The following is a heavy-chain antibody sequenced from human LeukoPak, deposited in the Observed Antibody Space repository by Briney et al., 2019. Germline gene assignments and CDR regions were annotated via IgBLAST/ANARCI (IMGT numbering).Heavy chain of an antibody. CDR1: GVSISSYY. D-gene: IGHD4-23*01. CDR3: ARQRYGGGPYYYYYLGV. V-gene: IGHV4-59*08. Sequence: SETLSLTCTVSGVSISSYYWSWIRQPPGKGLEWIGYISKGGSTTYNPSLKSRVTISPDTSKNQLSLNLTSVTAADTAVFYCARQRYGGGPYYYYYLGVWGKGTSVTISS. J-gene: IGHJ6*03. CDR2: ISKGGST.